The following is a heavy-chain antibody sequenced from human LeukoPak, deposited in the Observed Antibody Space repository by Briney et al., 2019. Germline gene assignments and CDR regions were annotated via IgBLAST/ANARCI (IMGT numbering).Heavy chain of an antibody. CDR2: IYHNGNS. V-gene: IGHV4-59*01. J-gene: IGHJ4*02. Sequence: SETLSLTCTVSGGSFSDYYWSFIRQPPGKGLEWIGYIYHNGNSDFNPSLKSRVTISVDTSKNQFSLRMSSVTAADTAVYFCAGQAYSSGWLDSWGPGTLVTVSS. CDR1: GGSFSDYY. CDR3: AGQAYSSGWLDS. D-gene: IGHD6-19*01.